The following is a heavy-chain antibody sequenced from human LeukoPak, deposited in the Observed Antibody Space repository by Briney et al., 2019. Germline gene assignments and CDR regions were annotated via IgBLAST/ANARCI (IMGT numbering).Heavy chain of an antibody. J-gene: IGHJ4*02. CDR3: AMGVGAPEDLAVAADFDY. Sequence: GSSVKVSCKASGGTFSNYVINWVRQAPGQGLEWMGGIIPIFGTANYPQKFQGRVTITADKSTSTAYMELSSLRSEDTAVYYCAMGVGAPEDLAVAADFDYWGQGTLVTVSS. D-gene: IGHD6-19*01. CDR1: GGTFSNYV. CDR2: IIPIFGTA. V-gene: IGHV1-69*06.